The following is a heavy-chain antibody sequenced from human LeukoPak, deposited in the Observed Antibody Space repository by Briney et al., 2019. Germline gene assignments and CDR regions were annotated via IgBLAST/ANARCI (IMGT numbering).Heavy chain of an antibody. V-gene: IGHV7-4-1*02. J-gene: IGHJ2*01. Sequence: ASVKVSCKASGYSFTNYAMNWVRQAPGQGLVWMGWINTTTGNGTYAQDFTGRFVLSLDTSVSTAYLQTTSLKAEDTAVYYCARRGVFGYSHDLWGRGTLVTVSS. CDR1: GYSFTNYA. CDR2: INTTTGNG. CDR3: ARRGVFGYSHDL. D-gene: IGHD5-18*01.